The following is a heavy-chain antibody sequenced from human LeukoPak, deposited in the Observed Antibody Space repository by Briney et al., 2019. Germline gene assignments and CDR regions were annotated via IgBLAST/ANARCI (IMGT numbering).Heavy chain of an antibody. Sequence: ASVKVSCKASGYTFTGYYMHWVRQAPGQGLEWMGRINPDSGDTNYAQKFQGRVTMTRDTSISTAYMELSRLRSDGTAVYYCARACSGGNCYSDNWFDPWGQGTLVTVSS. J-gene: IGHJ5*02. CDR2: INPDSGDT. CDR1: GYTFTGYY. D-gene: IGHD2-15*01. V-gene: IGHV1-2*06. CDR3: ARACSGGNCYSDNWFDP.